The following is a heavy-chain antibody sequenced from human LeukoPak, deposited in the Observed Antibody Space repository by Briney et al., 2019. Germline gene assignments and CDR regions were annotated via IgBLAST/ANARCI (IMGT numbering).Heavy chain of an antibody. CDR3: ARRDYYDSSGYRLDY. V-gene: IGHV3-23*01. D-gene: IGHD3-22*01. CDR1: GFTFSNYA. J-gene: IGHJ4*02. Sequence: GGSLRLSCAASGFTFSNYAMNWVRQAPGKGLEWVSVISGSGDSTYYADSVKGRFTISRDNSKNTLYLQMNSLGAEDTAVYYCARRDYYDSSGYRLDYWGQGTLVTVSS. CDR2: ISGSGDST.